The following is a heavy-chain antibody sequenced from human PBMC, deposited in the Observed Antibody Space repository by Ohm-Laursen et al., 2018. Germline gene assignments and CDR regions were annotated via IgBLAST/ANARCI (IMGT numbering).Heavy chain of an antibody. Sequence: ASVKVSCKASGGTFSSYAISWVRQAPGQGLEWMGIIKSTDDTRTYAQKFQGRVTMTKDRSTSTVYMDLNSLISEDTAIYYCARGPPAHLVPEVTLYGMNVWGQGTTVTVSS. D-gene: IGHD2-2*01. CDR2: IKSTDDTR. CDR3: ARGPPAHLVPEVTLYGMNV. CDR1: GGTFSSYA. V-gene: IGHV1-46*01. J-gene: IGHJ6*02.